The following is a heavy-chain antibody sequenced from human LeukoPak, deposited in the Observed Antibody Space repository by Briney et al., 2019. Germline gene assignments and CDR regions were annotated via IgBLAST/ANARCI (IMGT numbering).Heavy chain of an antibody. CDR2: IYNSGTT. D-gene: IGHD2-15*01. V-gene: IGHV4-31*03. Sequence: IPSETLSLTCTVSGGSVSSGAFYWSWIRQHPGKGLEWIGYIYNSGTTYYNPSLKSRVTISVDTSRNQFSLKLSSVTAADTAVYYCARDPRKKPATRDNWFDPWGQGTLVTVSS. CDR1: GGSVSSGAFY. J-gene: IGHJ5*02. CDR3: ARDPRKKPATRDNWFDP.